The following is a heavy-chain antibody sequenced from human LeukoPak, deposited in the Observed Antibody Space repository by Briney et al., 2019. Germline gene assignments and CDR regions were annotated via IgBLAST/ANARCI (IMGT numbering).Heavy chain of an antibody. J-gene: IGHJ6*03. CDR3: ARGRIASGAYYYYMDV. D-gene: IGHD2-21*01. CDR2: INHSGST. V-gene: IGHV4-34*01. CDR1: GGSFSGYY. Sequence: SETLSLTCAVFGGSFSGYYWGWIRQPPGKGLEWIGEINHSGSTIYNPSFKSRVTMSVDTSKNQVSLKLSSVTAADTAVYYCARGRIASGAYYYYMDVWGKGTTVTVSS.